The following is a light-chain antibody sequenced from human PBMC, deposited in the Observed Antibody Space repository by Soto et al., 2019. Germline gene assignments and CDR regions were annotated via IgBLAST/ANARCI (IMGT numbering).Light chain of an antibody. CDR2: EVT. V-gene: IGLV2-23*02. Sequence: QSALTQPASVSCSPGPPITISCTGTSSDVGSYNLVSWYQQHPGKVPKLLISEVTKRPSGVSDRFSGSKYGNTASLTISGLQAEDEADYSCCSYTASPPFYVFGSGTKVNVL. J-gene: IGLJ1*01. CDR1: SSDVGSYNL. CDR3: CSYTASPPFYV.